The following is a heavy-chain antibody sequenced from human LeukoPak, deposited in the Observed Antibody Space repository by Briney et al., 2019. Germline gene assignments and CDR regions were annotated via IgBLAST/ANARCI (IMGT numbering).Heavy chain of an antibody. D-gene: IGHD2/OR15-2a*01. CDR1: GFIFDDYG. Sequence: GGSLRLSCAASGFIFDDYGMNWVRHAPGKGLEWVSGISWNSASVDYADSVKGRLTISRDNSKNTLYLQMNSLRAEDTAVYYCAREGPRGNSQFDYWGQGTLVTVSS. CDR2: ISWNSASV. J-gene: IGHJ4*02. CDR3: AREGPRGNSQFDY. V-gene: IGHV3-9*01.